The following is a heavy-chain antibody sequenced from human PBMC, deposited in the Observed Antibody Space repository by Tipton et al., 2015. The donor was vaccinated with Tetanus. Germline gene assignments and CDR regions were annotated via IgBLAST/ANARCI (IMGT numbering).Heavy chain of an antibody. CDR2: IYTSGST. Sequence: TLSLTCTVSGGSISSNYWSWIRQPAGKGLEWIGRIYTSGSTNYNPSLKSRVTMSLDTSKNQFSLKLSSVTAADTAVYYCARYYDSSGYYRRRYTSSFDYWGQGTLVTVSS. CDR1: GGSISSNY. D-gene: IGHD3-22*01. J-gene: IGHJ4*02. CDR3: ARYYDSSGYYRRRYTSSFDY. V-gene: IGHV4-4*07.